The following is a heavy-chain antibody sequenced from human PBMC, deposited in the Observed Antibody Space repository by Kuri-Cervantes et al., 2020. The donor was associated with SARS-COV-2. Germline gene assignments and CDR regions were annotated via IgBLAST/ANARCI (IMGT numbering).Heavy chain of an antibody. CDR2: ISSSSSYT. D-gene: IGHD3-22*01. J-gene: IGHJ4*02. V-gene: IGHV3-11*05. Sequence: LSLTCAASGFTFSDYYMSWIRQAPGKGLEWVSYISSSSSYTNYADSVKGRFTISRDNAKNSLYLQMHSLRAEDTAVHYCARDLYYYDSSGYYDYWGQGTLVTVSS. CDR3: ARDLYYYDSSGYYDY. CDR1: GFTFSDYY.